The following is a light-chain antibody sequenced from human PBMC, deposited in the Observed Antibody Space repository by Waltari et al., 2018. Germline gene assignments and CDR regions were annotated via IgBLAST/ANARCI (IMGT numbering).Light chain of an antibody. CDR3: QHYVRLPAT. J-gene: IGKJ1*01. CDR1: QSVSRA. CDR2: GAS. V-gene: IGKV3-20*01. Sequence: EIVLTQSPGILSLSPGERATLSCRASQSVSRALAWYQPKPGQAPRLLIYGASSRATDLPDRFSGSGSGTDFSLTISRLEPEDFAVYYCQHYVRLPATFGQGTKVEIK.